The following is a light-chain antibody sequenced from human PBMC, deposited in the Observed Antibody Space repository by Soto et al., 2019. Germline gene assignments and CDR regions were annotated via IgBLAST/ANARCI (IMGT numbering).Light chain of an antibody. J-gene: IGKJ1*01. CDR3: QQRSIWPRT. V-gene: IGKV3-11*01. CDR1: QSVSSY. CDR2: DAS. Sequence: EIVLTQSPATLSLSPGERATLSCRASQSVSSYLAWYQQKPGQAPRLLIYDASNRATGIPGRFSGSGSGTDFTLTISSLEPEDFAVYYCQQRSIWPRTFGQGTKVEIK.